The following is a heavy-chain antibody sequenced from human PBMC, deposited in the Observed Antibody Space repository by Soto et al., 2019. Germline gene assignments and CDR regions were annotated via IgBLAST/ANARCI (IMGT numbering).Heavy chain of an antibody. V-gene: IGHV1-2*02. CDR2: INPNSGGT. CDR1: GYTFTGYY. J-gene: IGHJ6*02. CDR3: ARDQKQLADYCYYYGMDV. Sequence: ASVKVSCKASGYTFTGYYMHWVRQAPGQGLEWMGWINPNSGGTNYAQKFQGRVTMTRDTSISTAYMELSRLRSDDTAVYYCARDQKQLADYCYYYGMDVWGQGTTVTVSS. D-gene: IGHD6-13*01.